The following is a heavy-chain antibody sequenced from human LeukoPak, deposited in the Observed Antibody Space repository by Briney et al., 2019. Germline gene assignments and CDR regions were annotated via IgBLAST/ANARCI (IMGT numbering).Heavy chain of an antibody. V-gene: IGHV3-23*01. CDR1: GFTFSSYA. Sequence: GGSLRLPCAASGFTFSSYAMSWVRQAPGKGLEWVSAISGSGGSTYYADSVKGRFTISRDNSKNTLYLQMNSLRAEDTAVYYCAKADDFWSGYSSNFDYWGQGTLVTVSS. J-gene: IGHJ4*02. D-gene: IGHD3-3*01. CDR3: AKADDFWSGYSSNFDY. CDR2: ISGSGGST.